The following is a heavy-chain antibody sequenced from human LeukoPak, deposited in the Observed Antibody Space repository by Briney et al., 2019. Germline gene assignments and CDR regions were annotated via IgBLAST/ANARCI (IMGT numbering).Heavy chain of an antibody. D-gene: IGHD3-22*01. V-gene: IGHV3-9*01. CDR1: GFTFDDFA. CDR3: AKSSSGYGDFDL. J-gene: IGHJ2*01. Sequence: GGSLRLSCAASGFTFDDFAMHWVRQAPGKGLEWASGISWKSGTIDYAGSVKGRFTISRDNAKNSLYLHMNSLRTEDTALYYCAKSSSGYGDFDLWGRGTLVTVSS. CDR2: ISWKSGTI.